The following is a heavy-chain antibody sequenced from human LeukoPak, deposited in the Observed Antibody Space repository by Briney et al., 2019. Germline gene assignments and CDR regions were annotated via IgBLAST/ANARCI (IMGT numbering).Heavy chain of an antibody. J-gene: IGHJ4*02. CDR2: IIPILGIA. CDR3: AGSSTRDLDY. CDR1: GGTFSSYA. D-gene: IGHD2-2*01. Sequence: GASVKVSCKASGGTFSSYAIGWVRQAPGQGLEWMGRIIPILGIANYAQKFQGRVTITADKSTSTAYMELSSLRSEDTAVYYCAGSSTRDLDYWGQGTLVTVSS. V-gene: IGHV1-69*04.